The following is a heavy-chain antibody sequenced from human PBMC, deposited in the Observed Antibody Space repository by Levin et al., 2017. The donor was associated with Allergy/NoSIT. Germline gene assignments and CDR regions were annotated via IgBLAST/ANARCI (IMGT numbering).Heavy chain of an antibody. CDR3: AKDERYYDFWSGYYPQGY. CDR2: ISYDGSNK. Sequence: SCAASGFTFSSYGMHWVRQAPGKGLEWVAVISYDGSNKYYADSVKGRFTISRDNSKNTLYLQMNSLRAEDTAVYYCAKDERYYDFWSGYYPQGYWGQGTLVTVSS. D-gene: IGHD3-3*01. J-gene: IGHJ4*02. V-gene: IGHV3-30*18. CDR1: GFTFSSYG.